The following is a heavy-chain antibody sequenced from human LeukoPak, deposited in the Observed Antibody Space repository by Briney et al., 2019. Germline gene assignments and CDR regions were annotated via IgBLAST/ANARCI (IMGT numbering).Heavy chain of an antibody. CDR3: ARRQLWLRFGWFDP. D-gene: IGHD5-18*01. J-gene: IGHJ5*02. CDR1: GGSISSRNW. CDR2: IYHSGST. Sequence: SETLSLTCAVSGGSISSRNWWSWVRQPPGKGLEWIGEIYHSGSTNYNPSLKTRVTISVDKSKNQFSLKLSSVTAADTAVYYCARRQLWLRFGWFDPWGQGTLVTVSS. V-gene: IGHV4-4*02.